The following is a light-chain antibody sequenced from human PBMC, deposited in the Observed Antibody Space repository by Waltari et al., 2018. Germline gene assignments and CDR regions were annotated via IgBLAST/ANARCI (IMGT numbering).Light chain of an antibody. Sequence: SYELTQPLSVSVALGQTAKIPCGGNNIVSKNVHWYQQKPGQAPVLVIYRDSTRPSVIPERFSGSNSGNTATLTISGAQAGDEADYFCQVWDSSTVVFGGGTKLTVL. V-gene: IGLV3-9*01. CDR3: QVWDSSTVV. CDR2: RDS. CDR1: NIVSKN. J-gene: IGLJ3*02.